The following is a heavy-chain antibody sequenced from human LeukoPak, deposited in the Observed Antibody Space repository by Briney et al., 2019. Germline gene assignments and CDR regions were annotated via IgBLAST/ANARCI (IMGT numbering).Heavy chain of an antibody. V-gene: IGHV3-30*18. CDR1: GFTFSSYG. Sequence: GGSPRLSCAASGFTFSSYGMHWVRQAPGKGLEWVAVISYDGSNKYYADSVKGRFTISRDNSKNTLYLQMNSLRAEDTAVYYCAKGSTPVAAAGTPQDYYYGMDVWGQGTTVTVSS. J-gene: IGHJ6*02. CDR3: AKGSTPVAAAGTPQDYYYGMDV. D-gene: IGHD6-13*01. CDR2: ISYDGSNK.